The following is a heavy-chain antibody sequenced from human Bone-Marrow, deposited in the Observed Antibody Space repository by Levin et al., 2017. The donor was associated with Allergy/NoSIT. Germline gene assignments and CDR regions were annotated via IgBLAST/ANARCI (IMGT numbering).Heavy chain of an antibody. CDR1: GGSISSSSYY. CDR3: ARHKGGYGMDG. J-gene: IGHJ6*02. Sequence: PSETLSLTCTVSGGSISSSSYYWGWIRQPPGKGLEWIGSIYYSGSTYYNPSLKSRVTISVDTSKNQFSLKLSSVTAADTAVYYCARHKGGYGMDGWGQGTTVTVSS. CDR2: IYYSGST. V-gene: IGHV4-39*01.